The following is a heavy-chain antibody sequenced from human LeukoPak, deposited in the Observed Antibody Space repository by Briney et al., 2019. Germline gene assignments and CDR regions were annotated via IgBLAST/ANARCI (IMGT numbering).Heavy chain of an antibody. CDR3: ARRLVGRFGELSNYYYYYMDV. V-gene: IGHV4-39*07. Sequence: SETLSLTCTVSGGSISSSSYYWGWIRQPPGKGLEWIGSIYYSGSTYYNPSLKSRVTISVDTSKNQFSLKLSSVTAADTAVYYCARRLVGRFGELSNYYYYYMDVWGKGTTVTVSS. J-gene: IGHJ6*03. CDR2: IYYSGST. D-gene: IGHD3-10*01. CDR1: GGSISSSSYY.